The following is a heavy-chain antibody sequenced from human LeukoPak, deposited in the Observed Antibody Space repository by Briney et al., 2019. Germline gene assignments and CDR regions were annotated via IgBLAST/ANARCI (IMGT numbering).Heavy chain of an antibody. V-gene: IGHV3-23*01. J-gene: IGHJ4*02. CDR3: AKGAEIDH. CDR1: GFNFNNFA. CDR2: MTGPADTT. Sequence: GGSLRLSCAASGFNFNNFAMSWVRQAPGKGPEWLSAMTGPADTTYNAESVKGRLTISRDYSKSMVYLQMNSLRVEDTAIYYCAKGAEIDHWGQGTLVTVSS.